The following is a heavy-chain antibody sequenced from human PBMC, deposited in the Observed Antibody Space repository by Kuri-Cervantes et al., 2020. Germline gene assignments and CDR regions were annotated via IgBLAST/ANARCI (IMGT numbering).Heavy chain of an antibody. CDR2: INHSGST. CDR3: ARGRGYYYGSGSYFLTQILYYFDY. J-gene: IGHJ4*02. D-gene: IGHD3-10*01. Sequence: SETLSLTCAVYGGSFSGYYWSWIRQPPGKGLEWIGEINHSGSTDYNPSLKSRVTISVDTSKNQFSLKLSSVTAADTAVYYCARGRGYYYGSGSYFLTQILYYFDYWGQGTLVTVSS. CDR1: GGSFSGYY. V-gene: IGHV4-34*01.